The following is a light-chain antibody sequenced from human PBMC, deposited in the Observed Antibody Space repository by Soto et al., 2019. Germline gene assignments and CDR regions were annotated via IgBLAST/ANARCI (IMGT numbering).Light chain of an antibody. J-gene: IGLJ1*01. V-gene: IGLV2-14*01. Sequence: QSVLTQPASVSGSPGQSITISCTGTSSDVGGYNYVSWYQQHPGKAPKLMIYDVSNRPSGVSNRFSGSKSGNTASLTIPGLQAEDEADYYCRSYTSRSTLVFGTGTKVTVL. CDR2: DVS. CDR3: RSYTSRSTLV. CDR1: SSDVGGYNY.